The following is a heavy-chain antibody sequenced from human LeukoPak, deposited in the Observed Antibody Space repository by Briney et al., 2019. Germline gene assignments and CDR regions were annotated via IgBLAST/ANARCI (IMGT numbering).Heavy chain of an antibody. D-gene: IGHD2-2*01. V-gene: IGHV3-30*02. J-gene: IGHJ4*02. CDR1: GFTFTDHY. Sequence: GESLRLSCAASGFTFTDHYMSWVRQAPGKGLEWVAFIRYDGSNKYYADSVKGRFTISRDNSKNTLYLQMNSLRAEDTAVYYCAKDRGAIVPAAVPFDYWGQGTLVTVSS. CDR3: AKDRGAIVPAAVPFDY. CDR2: IRYDGSNK.